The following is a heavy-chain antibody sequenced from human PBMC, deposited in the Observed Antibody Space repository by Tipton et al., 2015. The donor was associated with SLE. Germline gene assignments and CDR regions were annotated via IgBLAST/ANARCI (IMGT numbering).Heavy chain of an antibody. CDR1: GGSISTTCYY. J-gene: IGHJ3*02. CDR2: IYYSGGT. V-gene: IGHV4-39*01. CDR3: ATTPAWGSGAFHI. Sequence: TLSLTCTVSGGSISTTCYYWDWIRQPPGKGLAWVGSIYYSGGTYDSPSLKSRVTISLDPSQNQFSLKLSSVTAADTALYYCATTPAWGSGAFHIWGQGTMVIVSS. D-gene: IGHD7-27*01.